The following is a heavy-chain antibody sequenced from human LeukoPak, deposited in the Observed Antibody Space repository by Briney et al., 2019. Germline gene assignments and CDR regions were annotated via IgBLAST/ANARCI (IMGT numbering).Heavy chain of an antibody. Sequence: SETLSLTCSMSGGSISSSYWSWIRQPPGKGLEWIGYIYYSGSTYYNPSLKSRVTISVDTSKNQFSLKLSSVTAADTAVYYCASGSTVTPWYFDLWGRGTLVTVSS. CDR2: IYYSGST. D-gene: IGHD4-17*01. CDR3: ASGSTVTPWYFDL. V-gene: IGHV4-59*12. CDR1: GGSISSSY. J-gene: IGHJ2*01.